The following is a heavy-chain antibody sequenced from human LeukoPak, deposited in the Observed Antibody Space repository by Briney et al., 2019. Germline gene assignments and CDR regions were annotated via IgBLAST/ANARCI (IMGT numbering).Heavy chain of an antibody. D-gene: IGHD1-26*01. Sequence: GESLEISCKGSGYSFANHWIGWVRQMPGKGLEWMGIIYLGDFGIRYSPSFQGQVTISADKSISTVYLQWSSLKASDTAMYYCARNSGTENNFDYWGQGTLVTVSS. CDR1: GYSFANHW. V-gene: IGHV5-51*01. CDR2: IYLGDFGI. CDR3: ARNSGTENNFDY. J-gene: IGHJ4*02.